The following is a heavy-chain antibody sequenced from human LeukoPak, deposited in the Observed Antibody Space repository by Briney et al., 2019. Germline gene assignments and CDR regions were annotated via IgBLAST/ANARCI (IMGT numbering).Heavy chain of an antibody. Sequence: PGGSLRLSCAASGFTFDDYGMSRVRQAPGKGLEWVSGINWNGGSTGYADSVKGRFTISRDNAKNSLYLQMNSLRAEDTALYYCARGIHSYYYYYYMDVWGKGTTVTVSS. CDR1: GFTFDDYG. D-gene: IGHD5-18*01. J-gene: IGHJ6*03. CDR2: INWNGGST. V-gene: IGHV3-20*04. CDR3: ARGIHSYYYYYYMDV.